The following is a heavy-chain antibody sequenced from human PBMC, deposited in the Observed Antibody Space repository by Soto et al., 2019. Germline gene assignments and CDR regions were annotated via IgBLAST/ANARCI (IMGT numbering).Heavy chain of an antibody. D-gene: IGHD1-26*01. V-gene: IGHV3-33*01. Sequence: QVQLVESGGGVVQPGRSLRLSCAASGFTFSSYGMHWVRQAPGKGLEWVAVIWYDGSNKYYADSVKGRFTISRDNSKNTLYLQMNSLRAEDTAVYYCGSSSDYGMDVWGQGTTFIVSS. J-gene: IGHJ6*02. CDR1: GFTFSSYG. CDR2: IWYDGSNK. CDR3: GSSSDYGMDV.